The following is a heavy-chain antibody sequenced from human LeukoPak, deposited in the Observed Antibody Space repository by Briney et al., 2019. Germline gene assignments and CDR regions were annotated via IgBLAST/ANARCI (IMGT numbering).Heavy chain of an antibody. CDR2: INPSGGST. CDR1: GYTFTSYY. D-gene: IGHD1-26*01. CDR3: ARPRSGSYYEGWFDP. Sequence: ASVKVSCKASGYTFTSYYMHWVRQAPGQGLEWMGLINPSGGSTSYAQKFQGRVTMTRDTSTSTVYMELSSLRSEDTAVYYCARPRSGSYYEGWFDPWGQGTLVTVSS. J-gene: IGHJ5*02. V-gene: IGHV1-46*01.